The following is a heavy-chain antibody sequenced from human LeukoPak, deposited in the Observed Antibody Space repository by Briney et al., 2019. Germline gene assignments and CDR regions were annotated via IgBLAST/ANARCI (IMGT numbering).Heavy chain of an antibody. CDR2: ISVSGGGT. J-gene: IGHJ4*02. V-gene: IGHV3-23*01. Sequence: GGSLRLSCVASGFTFSAYSMMWVRQAPGKGLDWASSISVSGGGTYYADSVRGRFTISRDNSKNTLYLHMNSLRAEDTAVYYCVKDWRDESNCGGDCLQYWGQGTLVTVSS. D-gene: IGHD2-21*02. CDR1: GFTFSAYS. CDR3: VKDWRDESNCGGDCLQY.